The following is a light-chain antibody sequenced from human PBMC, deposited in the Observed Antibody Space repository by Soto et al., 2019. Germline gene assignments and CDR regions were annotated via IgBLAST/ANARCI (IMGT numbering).Light chain of an antibody. Sequence: EIVMTQSPATLSLSPGDRATLSCRASQSITRNLAWYQQHPGQPPRLLVYGASTRATGIPVRFSGSGSGTDFTLTISSLQSEDFAVYYCQQYNNWPPWTFGQGTKVDI. CDR3: QQYNNWPPWT. J-gene: IGKJ1*01. CDR2: GAS. CDR1: QSITRN. V-gene: IGKV3-15*01.